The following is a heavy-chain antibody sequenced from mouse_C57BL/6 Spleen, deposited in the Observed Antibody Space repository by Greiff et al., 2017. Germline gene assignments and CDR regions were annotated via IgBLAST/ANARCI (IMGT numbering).Heavy chain of an antibody. CDR2: ISSGSSTI. J-gene: IGHJ2*01. Sequence: EVKLMESGGGLVKPGGSLKLSCAASGFTFSDYGMHWVRQAPEKGLEWVAYISSGSSTIYYADTVKGRFPITRDNAKNTLFLQMTSLRSEDTAMYYCAKLTGSFDYWGQGTTLTVSS. CDR3: AKLTGSFDY. V-gene: IGHV5-17*01. CDR1: GFTFSDYG.